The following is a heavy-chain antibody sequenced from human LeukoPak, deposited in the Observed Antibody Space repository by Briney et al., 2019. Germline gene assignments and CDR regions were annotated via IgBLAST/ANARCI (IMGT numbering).Heavy chain of an antibody. CDR2: ISGSGSGGST. V-gene: IGHV3-23*01. CDR1: GFTLDDYG. CDR3: AKSGYNRFDY. J-gene: IGHJ4*02. D-gene: IGHD5-24*01. Sequence: PGGSLRLSCAASGFTLDDYGMSWVRQAPGKGLEWVSSISGSGSGGSTYYADSVKGRFTISRDNSKNTLYLQMNSLRVEDTAVYYCAKSGYNRFDYWGQGTLVTVSS.